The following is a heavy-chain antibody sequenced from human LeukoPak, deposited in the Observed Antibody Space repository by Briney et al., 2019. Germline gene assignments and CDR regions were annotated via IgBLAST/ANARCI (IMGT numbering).Heavy chain of an antibody. CDR1: GYSISSGYY. D-gene: IGHD6-13*01. V-gene: IGHV4-38-2*01. J-gene: IGHJ4*02. Sequence: TPSETLSLTCAVSGYSISSGYYWGWIRQPPGKGLEWIGSIYHSGSTYYNPSLKSRVAISVDTSKNQFSLKLSSVSAADTAVYYCASIPGTASSWYHHDYWGQGTLVTVSS. CDR2: IYHSGST. CDR3: ASIPGTASSWYHHDY.